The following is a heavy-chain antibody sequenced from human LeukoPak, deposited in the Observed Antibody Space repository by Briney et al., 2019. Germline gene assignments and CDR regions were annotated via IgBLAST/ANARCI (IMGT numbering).Heavy chain of an antibody. D-gene: IGHD2-15*01. CDR2: IKQDGSEK. CDR1: GFTFSSYW. CDR3: ARSPRYCSGGTCYSIYFQH. V-gene: IGHV3-7*01. Sequence: PGGSLRLSCAASGFTFSSYWMSWVRQAPGEGLEWVANIKQDGSEKYYVDSVKGRFTISRDNAKNSLYLQMNSLRAEDTAVYYCARSPRYCSGGTCYSIYFQHWGQGTLVTVSS. J-gene: IGHJ1*01.